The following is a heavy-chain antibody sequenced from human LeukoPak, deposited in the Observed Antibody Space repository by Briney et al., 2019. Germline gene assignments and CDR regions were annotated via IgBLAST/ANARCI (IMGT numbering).Heavy chain of an antibody. CDR3: ASSGSYRFDY. CDR1: GFTFSSSA. D-gene: IGHD1-26*01. V-gene: IGHV3-48*02. J-gene: IGHJ4*02. CDR2: ITASGTAM. Sequence: PGGSLRLSCAASGFTFSSSAMNWVRQAPGKGLEWVSHITASGTAMFYADSVKGRFTISRDNAKNSLYLQMSSLRDEDTAVYYCASSGSYRFDYWGQGTLVTVSS.